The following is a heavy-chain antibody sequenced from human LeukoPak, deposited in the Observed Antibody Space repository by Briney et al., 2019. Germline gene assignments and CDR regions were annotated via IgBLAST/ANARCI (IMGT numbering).Heavy chain of an antibody. CDR1: GFTFSSYG. Sequence: PGGSLRLSCAASGFTFSSYGMHWVRQAPGKGLEWVAVIYYDGNNKLYADSVKGRFTISRDNSKNTLYLQMNSLRAEDTAVYYCARDAYYYGSGSYVDYWGQGTLVTVSS. V-gene: IGHV3-33*01. J-gene: IGHJ4*02. D-gene: IGHD3-10*01. CDR2: IYYDGNNK. CDR3: ARDAYYYGSGSYVDY.